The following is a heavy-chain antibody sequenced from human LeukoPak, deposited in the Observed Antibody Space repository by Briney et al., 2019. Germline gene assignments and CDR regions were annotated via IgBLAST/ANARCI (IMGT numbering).Heavy chain of an antibody. D-gene: IGHD1-14*01. V-gene: IGHV3-20*04. CDR2: INWNGGST. Sequence: GGSLRLSCAASGFTFDDYGMSWVRQAPGKGLEWVSGINWNGGSTGYADSVKGRFTISRDNAKNSLYLQMNSLRGEDTAVYYCARPEPSSGGYSYFDLWGRGTLVTVSS. CDR3: ARPEPSSGGYSYFDL. CDR1: GFTFDDYG. J-gene: IGHJ2*01.